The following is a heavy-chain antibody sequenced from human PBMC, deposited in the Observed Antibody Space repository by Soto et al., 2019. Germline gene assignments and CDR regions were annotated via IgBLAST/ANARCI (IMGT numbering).Heavy chain of an antibody. J-gene: IGHJ5*02. Sequence: QVQLVQSGAEVKKPGSSVKVSCKASGGTFSSYAISWVRQAPGQGLEWMGGIIPIFGTANYAQKFQGRVXIAADEXXSTAYRELSSRRSEDTAVYYCAREVVVAATGWFDPWGQGTLVTVSS. CDR2: IIPIFGTA. CDR1: GGTFSSYA. CDR3: AREVVVAATGWFDP. V-gene: IGHV1-69*12. D-gene: IGHD2-15*01.